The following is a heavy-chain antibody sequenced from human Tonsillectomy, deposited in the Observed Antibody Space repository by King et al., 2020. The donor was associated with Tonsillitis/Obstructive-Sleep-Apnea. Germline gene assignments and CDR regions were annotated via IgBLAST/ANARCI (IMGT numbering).Heavy chain of an antibody. J-gene: IGHJ5*02. D-gene: IGHD2-2*01. V-gene: IGHV4-34*01. CDR1: GGSFSGYY. CDR3: ARGSGCSSNSCWFDP. Sequence: VQLQQWGAGLLKPSETLSLTCAVYGGSFSGYYWSWIRQPPGKGLEWIGEINHSGSTNYNPSLKSRVTISVDTSKNQFSLKLSSVTAADTAVYYCARGSGCSSNSCWFDPWGQGTLVTVSS. CDR2: INHSGST.